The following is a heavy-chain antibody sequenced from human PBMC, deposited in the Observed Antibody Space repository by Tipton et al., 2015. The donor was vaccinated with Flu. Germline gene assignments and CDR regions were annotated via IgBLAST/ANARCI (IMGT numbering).Heavy chain of an antibody. CDR2: IVRSGINT. CDR3: ARSFFDY. D-gene: IGHD2-15*01. J-gene: IGHJ4*02. CDR1: GITFSSYA. Sequence: SLRLSCPASGITFSSYAMSWVRQAPGKGLEWVSSIVRSGINTYYADSVKGRFTISRDNAKNSLYLQMSSVRAEDTAVYYCARSFFDYWGQGTLVAVSS. V-gene: IGHV3-23*01.